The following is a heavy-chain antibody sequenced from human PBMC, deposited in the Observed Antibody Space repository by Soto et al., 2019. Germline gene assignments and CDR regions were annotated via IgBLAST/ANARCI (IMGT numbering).Heavy chain of an antibody. J-gene: IGHJ6*02. D-gene: IGHD3-3*01. CDR1: GFTFSSYW. CDR2: INSDGSST. Sequence: EVQLVESGGGLVQPGGSLRLSCAASGFTFSSYWMHWVRQAPGKGLVWVSRINSDGSSTSYADSVKGRFTISREDAKNRLYLQMNSLRAEDTAVYYCARDVTRITIFGVGVGGMDVWGQGTTVTVSS. CDR3: ARDVTRITIFGVGVGGMDV. V-gene: IGHV3-74*01.